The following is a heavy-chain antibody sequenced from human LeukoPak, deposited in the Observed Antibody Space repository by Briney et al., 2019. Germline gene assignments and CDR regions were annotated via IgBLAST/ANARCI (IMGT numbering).Heavy chain of an antibody. CDR3: ARRIRRVPAAIPNDAFDI. CDR2: IYPGDSDT. Sequence: GESLKISCKGSGYSFTSYWIGWVRQMPGKGLEWMGIIYPGDSDTRYSPSFQGQVTISADKSISTAYLQWSSLTASDTAMYYCARRIRRVPAAIPNDAFDIWGQGTMVTVSS. V-gene: IGHV5-51*01. J-gene: IGHJ3*02. D-gene: IGHD2-2*01. CDR1: GYSFTSYW.